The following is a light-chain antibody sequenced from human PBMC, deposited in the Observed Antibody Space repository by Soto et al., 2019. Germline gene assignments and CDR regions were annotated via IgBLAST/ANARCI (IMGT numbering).Light chain of an antibody. CDR3: QSYDSSLSGSV. J-gene: IGLJ2*01. CDR2: GNS. CDR1: SSNIGAGYD. V-gene: IGLV1-40*01. Sequence: QSALTQPPSVSGAPGQRVTISCTGSSSNIGAGYDVHWYQQFPGTVPKLLIYGNSNRPSGVPDRFSASKSGTSASLAITGLQAEDEADYYCQSYDSSLSGSVFGGGTKVTVL.